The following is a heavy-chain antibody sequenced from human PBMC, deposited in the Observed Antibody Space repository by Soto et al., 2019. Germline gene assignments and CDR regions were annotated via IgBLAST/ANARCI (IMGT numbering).Heavy chain of an antibody. CDR3: ARDYYGSGNYFNGMDV. CDR2: ISTSSSYI. V-gene: IGHV3-21*01. D-gene: IGHD3-10*01. J-gene: IGHJ6*02. CDR1: GFSFSTYA. Sequence: EVQLVESGGGLVQPGGSLRLSCEASGFSFSTYAMNWVRQAPGKGLEWVSSISTSSSYIKYADSLKGRFTISRDNAKSSLYLQMNGLRAEDTAVYYCARDYYGSGNYFNGMDVWGQGTTVTVAS.